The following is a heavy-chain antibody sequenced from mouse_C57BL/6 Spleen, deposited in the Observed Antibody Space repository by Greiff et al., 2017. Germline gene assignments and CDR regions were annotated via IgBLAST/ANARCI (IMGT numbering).Heavy chain of an antibody. D-gene: IGHD1-1*01. J-gene: IGHJ2*01. CDR3: TRDYYDSPWGLDY. CDR1: GYTFTDYE. CDR2: IDPATGGT. Sequence: QVQLQQSGAELVRPGASVTLSCKASGYTFTDYEMHWVKQTPVHGLEWIGAIDPATGGTAYNQKFKGKAILTADKSSSTAYMELRSLTSEDSAVYYCTRDYYDSPWGLDYGGQGTTLTVSS. V-gene: IGHV1-15*01.